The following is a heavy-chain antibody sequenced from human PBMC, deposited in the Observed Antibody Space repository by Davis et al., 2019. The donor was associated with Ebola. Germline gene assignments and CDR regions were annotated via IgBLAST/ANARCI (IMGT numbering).Heavy chain of an antibody. J-gene: IGHJ6*04. CDR2: TYYSSKWYK. Sequence: HSQTLSLTCAISGDSVSSAGWNWIRHSPSRGPEWLGRTYYSSKWYKDYAVSVKSRITINLDTSKNQFSLQLNSVTPEDTAVYYCARGWLRVGMDVWGKGTTVTVSS. CDR3: ARGWLRVGMDV. V-gene: IGHV6-1*01. CDR1: GDSVSSAG. D-gene: IGHD5-12*01.